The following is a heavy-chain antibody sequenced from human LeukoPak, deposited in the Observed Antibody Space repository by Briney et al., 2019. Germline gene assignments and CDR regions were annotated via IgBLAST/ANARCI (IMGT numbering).Heavy chain of an antibody. Sequence: PSETLSLTCTVSGGSISSYYWSWIRQPPGKGLEWIGYIYKSGSTNYNPSLKSRVTISVDTSKNQFSLKLSSVTAADTAVYYCARRGTVTTERFDYWGQGTLVTVSS. CDR3: ARRGTVTTERFDY. D-gene: IGHD4-11*01. J-gene: IGHJ4*02. CDR1: GGSISSYY. V-gene: IGHV4-59*08. CDR2: IYKSGST.